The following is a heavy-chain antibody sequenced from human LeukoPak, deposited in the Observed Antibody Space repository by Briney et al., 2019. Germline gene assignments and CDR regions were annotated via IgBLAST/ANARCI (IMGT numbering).Heavy chain of an antibody. J-gene: IGHJ4*02. CDR3: KKEKSNAGGGNVWGY. D-gene: IGHD3-16*01. CDR2: ISWNSGSI. CDR1: GFTFDDYA. Sequence: LPGRSLRLSCAASGFTFDDYAMHWVRQAPGKGLEWVSGISWNSGSIGYADSVKGRFTISRDNAKNSLYLQMNSLRAEDTALYYCKKEKSNAGGGNVWGYWGRETLVTVS. V-gene: IGHV3-9*01.